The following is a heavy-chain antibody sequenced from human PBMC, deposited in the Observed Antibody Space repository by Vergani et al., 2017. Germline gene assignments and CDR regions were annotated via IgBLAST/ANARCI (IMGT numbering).Heavy chain of an antibody. D-gene: IGHD3-16*01. J-gene: IGHJ4*02. Sequence: QVQLVESGGGLVQRGGSLRLSCATSGFTLSNYDMQWIRQGPGKGLEFVAFIQFDGSNQYYADSVKGRVTLSRDFSKNTLYLQMNSLRTDDTATYYCAKHFRGWGIDYWGQGTQVIVSS. CDR3: AKHFRGWGIDY. CDR2: IQFDGSNQ. CDR1: GFTLSNYD. V-gene: IGHV3-30*02.